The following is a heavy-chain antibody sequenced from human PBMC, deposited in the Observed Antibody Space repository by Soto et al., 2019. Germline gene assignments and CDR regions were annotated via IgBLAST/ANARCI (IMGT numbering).Heavy chain of an antibody. CDR3: AREVPSTVTSYFDS. CDR2: VYYTGST. V-gene: IGHV4-59*01. Sequence: SETLSLTCTVSGASMFDNNWAWIRQPPGKRLEWIGYVYYTGSTSYNPSLRSRVNISVDTSKNQFSLKLASVTAADTAEYFCAREVPSTVTSYFDSWGQGILVTVSS. D-gene: IGHD4-17*01. J-gene: IGHJ4*02. CDR1: GASMFDNN.